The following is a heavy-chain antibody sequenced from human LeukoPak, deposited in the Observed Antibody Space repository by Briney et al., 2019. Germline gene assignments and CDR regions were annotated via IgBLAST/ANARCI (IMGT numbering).Heavy chain of an antibody. CDR1: GFTFSSYSMN. V-gene: IGHV4-39*01. J-gene: IGHJ6*03. D-gene: IGHD2-2*01. CDR3: ARRAAYQLFGYYYYYMDV. CDR2: IYYSGST. Sequence: GSLRLSCAASGFTFSSYSMNWVRQPPGKGLEWIGSIYYSGSTYYNPSLKSRVTISVDTSKNQFSLKLSSVTAADTAVYYCARRAAYQLFGYYYYYMDVWGKGTTVTVSS.